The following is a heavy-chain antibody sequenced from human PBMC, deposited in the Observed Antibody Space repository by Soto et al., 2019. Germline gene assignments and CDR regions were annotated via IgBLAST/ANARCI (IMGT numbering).Heavy chain of an antibody. D-gene: IGHD5-12*01. CDR1: GYTFTRSG. Sequence: ASVKVSCKPSGYTFTRSGISWVRQAPGQGLEWMGWISTYNGDTNYAQTFQGRVTMTTDTSTSTAYMELRSLRSDDTAVYYCAREGVAPYYYYGMDVWGQGTPVTVSS. CDR3: AREGVAPYYYYGMDV. J-gene: IGHJ6*02. CDR2: ISTYNGDT. V-gene: IGHV1-18*01.